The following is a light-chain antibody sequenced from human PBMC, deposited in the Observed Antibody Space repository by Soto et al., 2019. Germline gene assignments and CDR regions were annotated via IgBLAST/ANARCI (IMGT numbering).Light chain of an antibody. Sequence: DIHMTQSPSSLSASVGYIFTITCQASQDISKYLNWYQQKPGKAPKLLIYDASNLETGVPSRLSGSGYGTDFTFTISSMQTEDIETYYCQQYDNLPLTFGGGTKVDIK. J-gene: IGKJ4*01. CDR3: QQYDNLPLT. V-gene: IGKV1-33*01. CDR2: DAS. CDR1: QDISKY.